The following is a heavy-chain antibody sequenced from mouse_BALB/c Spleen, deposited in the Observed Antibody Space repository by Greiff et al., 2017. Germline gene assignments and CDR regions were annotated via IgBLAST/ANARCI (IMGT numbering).Heavy chain of an antibody. CDR2: IWAGGST. CDR1: GFSLTSYG. J-gene: IGHJ3*01. CDR3: ARVDDSAWFAY. D-gene: IGHD2-4*01. Sequence: VHLVESGPGLVPPSQSLSITCTVSGFSLTSYGVHWVRQPPGKGLEWLGVIWAGGSTNYNSALMSRLSISKDNSKSQVFLKMNSLQTDDTARYYCARVDDSAWFAYWGQGTLVTVSA. V-gene: IGHV2-9*02.